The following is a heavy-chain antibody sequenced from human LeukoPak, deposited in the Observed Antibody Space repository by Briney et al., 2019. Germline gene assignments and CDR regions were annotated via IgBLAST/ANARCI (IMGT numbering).Heavy chain of an antibody. J-gene: IGHJ6*02. V-gene: IGHV1-2*02. D-gene: IGHD6-13*01. CDR2: INPNIGGT. CDR3: ARDFRITAAGTGYYYGMDV. CDR1: GYTFTGYY. Sequence: ASVKVSCKASGYTFTGYYMHWVRQAPGQGLEWMGWINPNIGGTNYVQKFQGRVTMTRDTSISTAYMELRRLRSDDTAVYYCARDFRITAAGTGYYYGMDVWGQGTTVTVSS.